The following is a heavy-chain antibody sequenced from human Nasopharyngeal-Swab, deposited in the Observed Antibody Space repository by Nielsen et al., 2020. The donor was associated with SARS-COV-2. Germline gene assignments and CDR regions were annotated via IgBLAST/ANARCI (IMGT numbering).Heavy chain of an antibody. D-gene: IGHD2-8*01. CDR3: TTDLGNPPHCTNGVCYERDY. J-gene: IGHJ4*02. V-gene: IGHV3-15*01. CDR2: IKSKTDGGTT. Sequence: IRGPPGGGLEGGGRIKSKTDGGTTDYAAPVKGRFTISRDDSKHTLYLQMNSLKTEDTAVYYCTTDLGNPPHCTNGVCYERDYWSQGTLVTVSS.